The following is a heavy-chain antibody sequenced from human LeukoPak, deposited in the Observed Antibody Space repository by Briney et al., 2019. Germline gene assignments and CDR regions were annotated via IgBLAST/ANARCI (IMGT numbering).Heavy chain of an antibody. J-gene: IGHJ4*02. D-gene: IGHD6-6*01. CDR3: ARARYSSSTYYFDY. Sequence: GGSLRLSCAASGFTFSSYAMHWVRQAPGEGLEWVAVISYDGSNKYYADSVKGRFTISRDNSKNTLYLQMNSLRAEDTAVYYCARARYSSSTYYFDYWGQGTLVTVSS. CDR1: GFTFSSYA. CDR2: ISYDGSNK. V-gene: IGHV3-30-3*01.